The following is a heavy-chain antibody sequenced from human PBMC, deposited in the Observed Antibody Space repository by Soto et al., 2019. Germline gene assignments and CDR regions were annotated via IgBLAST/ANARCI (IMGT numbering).Heavy chain of an antibody. J-gene: IGHJ6*02. Sequence: PGESLKISCQGSGYSFASYWIGRVRQMPGKDLEWMGIIYPGDSDTRYSPSFQGQVTISADKSLRTAYLQWTSLKASDTASYYCARTRSFTLGFYYDGMDVWGQGTTVTVSS. V-gene: IGHV5-51*01. CDR3: ARTRSFTLGFYYDGMDV. CDR1: GYSFASYW. CDR2: IYPGDSDT. D-gene: IGHD6-6*01.